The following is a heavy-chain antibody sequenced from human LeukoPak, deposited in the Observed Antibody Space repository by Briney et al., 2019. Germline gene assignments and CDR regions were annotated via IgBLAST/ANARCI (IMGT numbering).Heavy chain of an antibody. D-gene: IGHD1-26*01. CDR3: ARGPKWELHPVFDY. Sequence: SVKVSCKASGGTFSSYAISWVRQAPGQGLEWMGRIIPIFGIANYAQKFQGRVTITADRSTSTAYMELSSLRSEDTAVYYCARGPKWELHPVFDYWGQGTLVTVSS. J-gene: IGHJ4*02. CDR1: GGTFSSYA. V-gene: IGHV1-69*04. CDR2: IIPIFGIA.